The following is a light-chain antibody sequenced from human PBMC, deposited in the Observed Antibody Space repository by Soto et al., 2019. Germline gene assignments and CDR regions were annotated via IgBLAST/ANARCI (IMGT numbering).Light chain of an antibody. CDR1: QSVTTN. V-gene: IGKV3-15*01. CDR3: QQYDRWPVN. J-gene: IGKJ4*01. Sequence: EVVMTQSPATLSVSPGERVTFSCRASQSVTTNLAWYQHKPGQSPRLLISDASTGASGIPPRFSGSGSGTEFTLTIDRLQAVDFAVYYCQQYDRWPVNFGGGTKVDIK. CDR2: DAS.